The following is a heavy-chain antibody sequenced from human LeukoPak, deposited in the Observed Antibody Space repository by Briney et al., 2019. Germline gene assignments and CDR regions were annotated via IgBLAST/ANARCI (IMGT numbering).Heavy chain of an antibody. CDR3: ARGRGLEIDYDSSGYWAPGAFDI. D-gene: IGHD3-22*01. Sequence: SETLSLTCAVYGGSFSGYYWSWIRQPPGKGLEWIGEINHSGSTNYNPSLKSRVTISVDTSKNQFSLKLSSVTAADTAVYYCARGRGLEIDYDSSGYWAPGAFDIWGQGTMVTVSS. CDR2: INHSGST. CDR1: GGSFSGYY. J-gene: IGHJ3*02. V-gene: IGHV4-34*01.